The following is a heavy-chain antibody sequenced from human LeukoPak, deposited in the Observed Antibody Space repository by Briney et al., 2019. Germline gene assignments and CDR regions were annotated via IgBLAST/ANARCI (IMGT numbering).Heavy chain of an antibody. CDR2: IYYSGST. Sequence: PSETLSLTRTVSGGSISSYYWSWIRQPPGKGLEWLGYIYYSGSTNYNPSLKSRVTISVDTSKNQFSLKLSSVTAADTAVYYCARGSGHYYYYGMDVWGQGTTVTVSS. V-gene: IGHV4-59*01. J-gene: IGHJ6*02. CDR1: GGSISSYY. CDR3: ARGSGHYYYYGMDV.